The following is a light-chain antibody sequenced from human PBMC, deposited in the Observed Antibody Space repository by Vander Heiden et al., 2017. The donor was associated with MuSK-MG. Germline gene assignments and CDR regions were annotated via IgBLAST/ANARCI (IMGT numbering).Light chain of an antibody. CDR2: KAS. Sequence: TQSLSTLSASVGDRVTITCRASQSISSWLAWYQQKPGKAPKLLIYKASSLESGVPSRFSGSGSGTDFTLTISSLQPDDFATYYCQQYNSYPWTFGQGTKVEIK. CDR1: QSISSW. J-gene: IGKJ1*01. CDR3: QQYNSYPWT. V-gene: IGKV1-5*03.